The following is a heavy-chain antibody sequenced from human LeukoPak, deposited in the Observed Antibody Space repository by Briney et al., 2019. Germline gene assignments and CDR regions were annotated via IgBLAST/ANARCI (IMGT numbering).Heavy chain of an antibody. J-gene: IGHJ4*02. D-gene: IGHD3-9*01. CDR1: GGSISGYY. V-gene: IGHV4-59*01. CDR3: ARGPNDILTGYYRTFFDY. CDR2: IYNSGST. Sequence: SETLSLTCTVSGGSISGYYWSWIRQPPGKGLEWIGYIYNSGSTNYNPSLKSRVTISVDTSKNQFSLRLRSVTAADTAVYYCARGPNDILTGYYRTFFDYWGQGALVTVSS.